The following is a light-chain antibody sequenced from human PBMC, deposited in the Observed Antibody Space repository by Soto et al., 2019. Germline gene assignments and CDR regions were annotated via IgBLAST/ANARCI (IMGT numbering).Light chain of an antibody. CDR3: KPYGSSPPT. CDR2: GAY. Sequence: EIVLTQSPGTLFLSPGERATLSCRASQNVYNNYLAWYQQKPGQAPRLLINGAYSRATGIPDRFSGSGSGTDFTLTISRLEPEYCAVDYCKPYGSSPPTFGGGTKVAIQ. V-gene: IGKV3-20*01. CDR1: QNVYNNY. J-gene: IGKJ4*01.